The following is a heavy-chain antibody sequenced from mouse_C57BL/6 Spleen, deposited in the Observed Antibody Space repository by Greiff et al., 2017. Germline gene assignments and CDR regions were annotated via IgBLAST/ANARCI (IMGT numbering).Heavy chain of an antibody. J-gene: IGHJ4*01. V-gene: IGHV5-17*01. CDR2: ISSGSSTI. CDR3: AIFQDAKDY. CDR1: GFTFSDYG. Sequence: EVQGVESGGGLVKPGGSLKLSCAASGFTFSDYGMNWVRQAPEKGLEWVAYISSGSSTIYYADTVKGRFTISRDNAKNTLFLQMTILRSEDTAMYYCAIFQDAKDYGGQGTSVTVSS.